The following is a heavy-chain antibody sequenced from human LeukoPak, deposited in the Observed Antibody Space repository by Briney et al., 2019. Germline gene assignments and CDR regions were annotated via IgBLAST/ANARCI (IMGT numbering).Heavy chain of an antibody. CDR1: GGSISSSS. J-gene: IGHJ5*02. D-gene: IGHD1-7*01. Sequence: SETLSLTCIVSGGSISSSSWSWIRRPPGKGLEWIGYIYYSGSTNYNPSLKSRVTISVDTSKNQFSLKLSSVTAADTAVYYCARDRSVNWNYPSNWFDPWGQGTLVTVSS. CDR2: IYYSGST. V-gene: IGHV4-59*01. CDR3: ARDRSVNWNYPSNWFDP.